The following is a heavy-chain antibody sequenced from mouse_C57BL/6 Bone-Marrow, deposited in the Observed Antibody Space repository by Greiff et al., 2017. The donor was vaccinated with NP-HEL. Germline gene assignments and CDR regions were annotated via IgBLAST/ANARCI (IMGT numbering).Heavy chain of an antibody. Sequence: EVKLVESGGDLVKPGGSLKLSCAASGFTFSSYGMSWVRQTPDKRLEWVATISSGGSYTYYPDSVKGRFTISRDNAKNTLYLQMSSLKSEDTAMYYCARQGPTGAMDYWGQGTSVTVSS. V-gene: IGHV5-6*02. J-gene: IGHJ4*01. CDR2: ISSGGSYT. CDR1: GFTFSSYG. CDR3: ARQGPTGAMDY.